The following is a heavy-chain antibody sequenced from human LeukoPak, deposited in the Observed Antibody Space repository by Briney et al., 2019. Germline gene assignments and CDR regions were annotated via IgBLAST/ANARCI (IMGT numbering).Heavy chain of an antibody. CDR3: ARVRGGWNYMDV. CDR2: MNPNSGNT. V-gene: IGHV1-8*01. D-gene: IGHD1-26*01. J-gene: IGHJ6*03. Sequence: GASVKVSCKASGYTFTSYDVNWVRQATGQGLEWMGWMNPNSGNTGYAQKFQGRVTMTRNTSISTAYMELSSLRSEDTAVYYCARVRGGWNYMDVWGKGTTATVSS. CDR1: GYTFTSYD.